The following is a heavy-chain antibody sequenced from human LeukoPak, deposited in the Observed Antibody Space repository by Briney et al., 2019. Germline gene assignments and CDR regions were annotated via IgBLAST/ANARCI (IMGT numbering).Heavy chain of an antibody. D-gene: IGHD2-8*01. CDR3: AKDSWPANGIYDPFDI. CDR2: IYSGGST. V-gene: IGHV3-53*01. CDR1: GFTVSSNY. Sequence: GGSLRLSCAASGFTVSSNYMSWVRQAPGKGLEWVSVIYSGGSTYYADSVKGRFTISRDNSRNTLSLQMNSLRPEDTAVYYCAKDSWPANGIYDPFDIWGPGTTVTVSS. J-gene: IGHJ3*02.